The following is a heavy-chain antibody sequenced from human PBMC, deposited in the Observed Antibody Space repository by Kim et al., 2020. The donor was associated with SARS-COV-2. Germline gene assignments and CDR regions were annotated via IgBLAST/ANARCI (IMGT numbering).Heavy chain of an antibody. Sequence: YYVDSMRGRFTISRDNTHHFLYLEMSVLRAEDTAVYYCAKTVAGRIDAFDIWGQGTMVTVSS. D-gene: IGHD6-19*01. V-gene: IGHV3-7*03. J-gene: IGHJ3*02. CDR3: AKTVAGRIDAFDI.